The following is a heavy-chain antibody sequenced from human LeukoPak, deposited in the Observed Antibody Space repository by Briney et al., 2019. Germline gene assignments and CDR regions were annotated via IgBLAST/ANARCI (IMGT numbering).Heavy chain of an antibody. J-gene: IGHJ4*02. D-gene: IGHD3-22*01. CDR2: ISAYNGNT. CDR1: GYTFTSYG. V-gene: IGHV1-18*01. Sequence: ASVKVSCKASGYTFTSYGISWVRQAPGQGLEWMGWISAYNGNTNYAQKLQGRVTMTTDTSTSTAYMELRSLRSDDTAVYYCARESEDDSSGYYYLSLWGQGTLVTVSS. CDR3: ARESEDDSSGYYYLSL.